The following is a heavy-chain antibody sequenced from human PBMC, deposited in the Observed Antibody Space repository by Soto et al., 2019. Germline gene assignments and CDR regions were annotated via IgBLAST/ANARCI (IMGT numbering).Heavy chain of an antibody. J-gene: IGHJ6*02. CDR2: IWYDGSNK. CDR3: ASCSGGSCYSGYYYYGMDV. CDR1: GFTFSSYG. D-gene: IGHD2-15*01. Sequence: GGSLRLSCAASGFTFSSYGMHWVRQAPGKGLEWVAVIWYDGSNKYYADSVKGRFTISRDNSKNTLYLQMNSLRAEDTAVYYCASCSGGSCYSGYYYYGMDVWGQGTTVIVSS. V-gene: IGHV3-33*01.